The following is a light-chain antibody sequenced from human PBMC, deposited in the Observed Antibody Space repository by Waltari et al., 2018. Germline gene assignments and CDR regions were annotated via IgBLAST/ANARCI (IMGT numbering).Light chain of an antibody. CDR3: CSYAGSYTFV. V-gene: IGLV2-11*01. J-gene: IGLJ3*02. CDR1: SSDVGGYNY. Sequence: QSALTQPRSVSGSPGQSVTISCTGTSSDVGGYNYVSWYQQHPGKAPKLMSYDVRKRPSGVPDRFSGSKSGNTASLTISGLQAEDEADYYCCSYAGSYTFVFGGGTKLTVL. CDR2: DVR.